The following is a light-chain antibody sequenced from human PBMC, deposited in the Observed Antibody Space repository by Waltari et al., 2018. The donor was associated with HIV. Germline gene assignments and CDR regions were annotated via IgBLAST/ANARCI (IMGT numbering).Light chain of an antibody. J-gene: IGLJ3*02. CDR3: QSYDSRV. Sequence: QSLLTQPPSVSGAPGQNVTIPCTGSSSNIGADYDIPWYQQLQGTAPKLLIYFNNHRPAGVPDRFSGSKSGTSASLAITGLQAEDEADYYCQSYDSRVFGGGTKLTVL. V-gene: IGLV1-40*01. CDR2: FNN. CDR1: SSNIGADYD.